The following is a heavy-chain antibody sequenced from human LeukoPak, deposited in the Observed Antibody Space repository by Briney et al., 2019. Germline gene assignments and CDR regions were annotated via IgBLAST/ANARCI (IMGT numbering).Heavy chain of an antibody. CDR3: ARDYYGSGSYFNWFDP. CDR2: IYYSGST. CDR1: GVAISRGDYY. D-gene: IGHD3-10*01. Sequence: SQTLSLTCTVSGVAISRGDYYWSWIRQPPGKGLEWIGYIYYSGSTYYNPSLKSRVTISVDTSKNQFSLKLSSVTAADTAVYYCARDYYGSGSYFNWFDPWGQGTLVTVSS. J-gene: IGHJ5*02. V-gene: IGHV4-30-4*01.